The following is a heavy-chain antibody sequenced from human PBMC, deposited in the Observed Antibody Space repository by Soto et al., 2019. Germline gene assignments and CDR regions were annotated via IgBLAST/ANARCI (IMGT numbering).Heavy chain of an antibody. CDR2: IWYDGSNK. CDR3: ARVSDYSVYYYGMDV. CDR1: GFTFSSYG. J-gene: IGHJ6*02. D-gene: IGHD4-4*01. V-gene: IGHV3-33*01. Sequence: PGVSLRLSCAASGFTFSSYGMHWVRQAPGKGLEWVAVIWYDGSNKYYADSVKGRFTISRDNSKNTLYLQMNSLRAEDTAVYYCARVSDYSVYYYGMDVWGQGTTVTVSS.